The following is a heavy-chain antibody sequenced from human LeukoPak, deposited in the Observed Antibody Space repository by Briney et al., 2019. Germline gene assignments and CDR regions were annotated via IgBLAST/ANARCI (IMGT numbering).Heavy chain of an antibody. CDR1: GYTFTSYD. CDR2: MNPNGGNT. CDR3: ARAGVPAAMPIYYYYYMDV. D-gene: IGHD2-2*01. Sequence: ASVKVSRKASGYTFTSYDINWVRQATGQGLEWMGWMNPNGGNTGYAQKFQGRVTMTRNTSISTAYMELSSLRSEDTAVYYCARAGVPAAMPIYYYYYMDVWGKGTTVTVSS. J-gene: IGHJ6*03. V-gene: IGHV1-8*01.